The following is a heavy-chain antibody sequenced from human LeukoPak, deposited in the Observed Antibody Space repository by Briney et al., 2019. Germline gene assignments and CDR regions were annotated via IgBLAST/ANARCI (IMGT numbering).Heavy chain of an antibody. CDR2: INHSGST. Sequence: SETLSLTCAVYGGSFSGYYWSWIRQPPGKGLEWIGEINHSGSTNYNPSLKGRVTISVDTSKNQFSLKLSSVTAADTAVYYCARGCYGSGSSNSTANWFDPWGQGTLVTVSS. V-gene: IGHV4-34*01. CDR1: GGSFSGYY. CDR3: ARGCYGSGSSNSTANWFDP. D-gene: IGHD3-10*01. J-gene: IGHJ5*02.